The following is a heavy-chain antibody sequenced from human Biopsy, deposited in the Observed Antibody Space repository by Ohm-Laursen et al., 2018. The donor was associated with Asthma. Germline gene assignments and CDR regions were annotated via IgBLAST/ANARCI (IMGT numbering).Heavy chain of an antibody. CDR2: INSVFGTT. J-gene: IGHJ4*02. Sequence: ESSVKVSCKSLGGTFNTYVIGWVRQAPGQGLEWMGGINSVFGTTTYPQKFQDRVTITADDSTSTVYMELSSPRSEDTAVYYCARKAGSCISRTCYSLDFWGQGTLVTVPS. CDR1: GGTFNTYV. D-gene: IGHD2-2*01. CDR3: ARKAGSCISRTCYSLDF. V-gene: IGHV1-69*01.